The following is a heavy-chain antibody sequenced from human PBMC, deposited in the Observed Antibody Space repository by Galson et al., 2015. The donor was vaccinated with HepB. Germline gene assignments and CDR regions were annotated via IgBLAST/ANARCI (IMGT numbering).Heavy chain of an antibody. J-gene: IGHJ3*02. CDR3: ARDLGCDGDCYSDAFDI. D-gene: IGHD2-21*01. CDR1: GGSFSGYY. CDR2: INHSGST. V-gene: IGHV4-34*01. Sequence: SETLSLTCAVYGGSFSGYYWSWIRQPPGKGLEWIGEINHSGSTNYNPSLKSRVTISVDTSKNQFSLKLSSVSAADTAVYYCARDLGCDGDCYSDAFDIWGQGTMVTVSS.